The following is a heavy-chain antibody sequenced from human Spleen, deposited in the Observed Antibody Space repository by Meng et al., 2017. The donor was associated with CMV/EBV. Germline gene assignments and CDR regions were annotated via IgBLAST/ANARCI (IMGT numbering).Heavy chain of an antibody. CDR1: GGTFSSYA. J-gene: IGHJ5*02. CDR2: IIPIFGTA. Sequence: SVKVSCKASGGTFSSYAISWVRQAPGQGLEWMGGIIPIFGTANYAQKFQGRVTITTDESTSTAYMELSSLRSEDTAVYYCARATYCSSTSCYDGVVWFDPWGQGTLVTVSS. D-gene: IGHD2-2*01. CDR3: ARATYCSSTSCYDGVVWFDP. V-gene: IGHV1-69*05.